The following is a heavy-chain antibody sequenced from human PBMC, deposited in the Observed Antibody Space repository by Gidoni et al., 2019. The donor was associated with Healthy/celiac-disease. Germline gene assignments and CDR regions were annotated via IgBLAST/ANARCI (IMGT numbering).Heavy chain of an antibody. J-gene: IGHJ4*02. Sequence: QVQLVESGGGLVKPGGSLRLSCAASGFTFSDYYMSWIRQAPGKGLEWVSYISSSSSYTNYADSVKGRFTISRDNAKNSLYLQMNSLGAEDTAVYYCARDRGYSSSWYRFDYWGQGTLVTVSS. CDR2: ISSSSSYT. D-gene: IGHD6-13*01. CDR3: ARDRGYSSSWYRFDY. V-gene: IGHV3-11*05. CDR1: GFTFSDYY.